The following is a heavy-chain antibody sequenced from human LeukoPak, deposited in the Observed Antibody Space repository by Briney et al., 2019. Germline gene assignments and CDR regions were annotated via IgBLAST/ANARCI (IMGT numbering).Heavy chain of an antibody. D-gene: IGHD3-16*01. CDR2: IENDGKT. Sequence: GGSLRLSCAASGFTFSRYDMHWVRQVSGRGLEWVSAIENDGKTHYGGSMKGRFTISREDAKNSLYLQMNRLRAGDTALYYCVRDYSGENVFDVWGPGTMVTVSS. J-gene: IGHJ3*01. CDR3: VRDYSGENVFDV. CDR1: GFTFSRYD. V-gene: IGHV3-13*04.